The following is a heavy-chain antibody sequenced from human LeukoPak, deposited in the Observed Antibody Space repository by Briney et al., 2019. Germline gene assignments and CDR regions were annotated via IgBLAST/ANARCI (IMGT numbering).Heavy chain of an antibody. CDR3: ATLRKDY. J-gene: IGHJ4*02. Sequence: ASVKVSCKTSGYTFTGYSMHWVRQAPGQGLEWMGRFNPSSGDTSYAQRFQGRVTMTGDTSINTACMEVSGLTSDDTALYYCATLRKDYWGQGTLVTVSS. CDR1: GYTFTGYS. D-gene: IGHD3-16*01. CDR2: FNPSSGDT. V-gene: IGHV1-2*06.